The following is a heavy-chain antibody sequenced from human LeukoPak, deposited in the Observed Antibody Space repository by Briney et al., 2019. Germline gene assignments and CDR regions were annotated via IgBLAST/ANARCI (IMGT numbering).Heavy chain of an antibody. J-gene: IGHJ4*02. CDR3: ARRMYYYDSSGYYFGRHFDY. D-gene: IGHD3-22*01. CDR1: GGSISSGSYY. Sequence: PSETLSLTCTVSGGSISSGSYYWGWIRQPPGKGLEWIGSIYYSGSTYYNPSLKSRVTISVDTSKNQFSLKLSSVTAADTAVYYCARRMYYYDSSGYYFGRHFDYWGQGTLVTVSS. CDR2: IYYSGST. V-gene: IGHV4-39*01.